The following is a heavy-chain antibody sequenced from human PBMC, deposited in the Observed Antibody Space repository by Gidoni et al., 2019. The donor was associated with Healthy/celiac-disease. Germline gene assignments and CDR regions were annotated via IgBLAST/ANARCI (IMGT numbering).Heavy chain of an antibody. J-gene: IGHJ4*02. Sequence: EVQLLESGGGLVQPGGSLRLSFAASGFTFSSYAMSWVRQAPGKGLEWVSAISGSGGSTYYADSVKGRFTISRDNSKNTLYLQMNSLRAEDTAVYYCAKGTGVNGFPINYWGQGTLVTVSS. D-gene: IGHD2-8*01. CDR3: AKGTGVNGFPINY. V-gene: IGHV3-23*01. CDR1: GFTFSSYA. CDR2: ISGSGGST.